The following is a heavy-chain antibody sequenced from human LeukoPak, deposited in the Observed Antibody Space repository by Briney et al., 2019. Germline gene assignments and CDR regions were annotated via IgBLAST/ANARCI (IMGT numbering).Heavy chain of an antibody. D-gene: IGHD2-2*01. CDR3: ARGEYQLDY. V-gene: IGHV4-30-2*01. Sequence: SQTLSLTCAVSGGSISSGGYSWSWIRQPPGKGLEWIGYIYHSGSTYYNPSLKSRVTISVDRSKNQFSLKLSSVTAADTAVYYCARGEYQLDYWGPGTLVTVSS. CDR2: IYHSGST. J-gene: IGHJ4*02. CDR1: GGSISSGGYS.